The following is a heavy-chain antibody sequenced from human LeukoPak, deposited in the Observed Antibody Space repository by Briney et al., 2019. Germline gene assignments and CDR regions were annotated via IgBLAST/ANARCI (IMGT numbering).Heavy chain of an antibody. CDR3: ARRSDIVATTGYFDY. CDR2: IYPGDSDT. D-gene: IGHD5-12*01. Sequence: GESLKISCKGSGYSFTSYWIGWVRQMPGKGLEWMGIIYPGDSDTRYSPSFQGQVTISADKSISTAYLQWSSLKASDTAMYYCARRSDIVATTGYFDYWGQGTLVTVSS. V-gene: IGHV5-51*01. CDR1: GYSFTSYW. J-gene: IGHJ4*02.